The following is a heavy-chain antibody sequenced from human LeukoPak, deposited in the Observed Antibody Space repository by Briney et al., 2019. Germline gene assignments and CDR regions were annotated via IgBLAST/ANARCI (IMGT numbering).Heavy chain of an antibody. CDR3: AKDISNWNSRHFDY. J-gene: IGHJ4*02. Sequence: GGSLRLSCAASGFTFDDYAMHWVRQVPGKGLEWVSLISGNGGNTYYADSVKGRFTISRDNSKNSLCLQVNSLRTEDTALYYCAKDISNWNSRHFDYWGQGTLVTVSS. V-gene: IGHV3-43*02. CDR1: GFTFDDYA. D-gene: IGHD1-7*01. CDR2: ISGNGGNT.